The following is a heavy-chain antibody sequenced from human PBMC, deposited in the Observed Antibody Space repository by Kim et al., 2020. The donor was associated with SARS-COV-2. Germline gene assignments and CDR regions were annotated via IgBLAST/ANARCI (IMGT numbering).Heavy chain of an antibody. J-gene: IGHJ3*02. CDR2: IYHDGST. V-gene: IGHV4-59*01. CDR1: GGSISTYY. D-gene: IGHD7-27*01. CDR3: TREPGDDAFDI. Sequence: SETLSLTCTISGGSISTYYWNWIRQSPGKGLEWIAYIYHDGSTKYNPSLKSRVTISVDTSKNQFSLKLSSVTAADTAIYYCTREPGDDAFDIWGQWTMVTVSS.